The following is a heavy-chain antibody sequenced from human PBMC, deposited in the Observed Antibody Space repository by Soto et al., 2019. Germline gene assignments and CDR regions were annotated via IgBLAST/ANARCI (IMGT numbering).Heavy chain of an antibody. CDR1: GFTFTRFG. CDR2: ISYDGGNQ. CDR3: ARDGCPDGICYVRDHWFDH. D-gene: IGHD2-8*01. Sequence: LRLSCAGSGFTFTRFGMHWVRQAPGNGLEWVALISYDGGNQYYGDSARGRFTITRDNSKNTVFLQMNSLREEDTAVYYCARDGCPDGICYVRDHWFDHWGQGAQVTVSS. V-gene: IGHV3-30*03. J-gene: IGHJ5*02.